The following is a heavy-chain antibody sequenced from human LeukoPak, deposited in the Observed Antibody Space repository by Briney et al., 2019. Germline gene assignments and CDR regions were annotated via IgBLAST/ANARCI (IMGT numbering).Heavy chain of an antibody. V-gene: IGHV1-2*02. CDR2: INPNSGGT. Sequence: GASVKVSCKASGYTFTDYYMHWVRQAPGQGLEWMGWINPNSGGTNYAQKFQGRVTMTRDTSISTAYMELSSLTSDDTAVYYCARDVFATYSTHHKFDPWGQGTLVTVSS. CDR3: ARDVFATYSTHHKFDP. CDR1: GYTFTDYY. J-gene: IGHJ5*02. D-gene: IGHD6-13*01.